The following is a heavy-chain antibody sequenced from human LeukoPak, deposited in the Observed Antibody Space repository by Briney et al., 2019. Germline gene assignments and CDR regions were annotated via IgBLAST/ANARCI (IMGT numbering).Heavy chain of an antibody. CDR2: INPNSGGT. CDR1: RYPFTGYY. J-gene: IGHJ5*02. V-gene: IGHV1-2*02. CDR3: ARVPVYYDSSGFNWFDP. Sequence: GASVKVFCNASRYPFTGYYMHWAPQAPGQGLEWMRCINPNSGGTNYAQKFQGRVTMTRDTSISTAYMELSRLRSDDTAVYYCARVPVYYDSSGFNWFDPWGQGTLVTVSS. D-gene: IGHD3-22*01.